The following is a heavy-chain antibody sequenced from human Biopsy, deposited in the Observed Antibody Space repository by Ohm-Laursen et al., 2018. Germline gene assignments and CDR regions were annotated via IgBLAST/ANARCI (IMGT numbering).Heavy chain of an antibody. J-gene: IGHJ4*02. CDR2: VSSDGKNK. CDR3: AKGLYSGSYYYDS. D-gene: IGHD1-26*01. V-gene: IGHV3-30*18. Sequence: SLRLSCAASGFTLSNYGMHWVRQAPGRGLEWVAAVSSDGKNKHYADSVQGRFTISRDNSKNTVGLQMNSLRAEDTAVYYCAKGLYSGSYYYDSWGQGTLVTVSS. CDR1: GFTLSNYG.